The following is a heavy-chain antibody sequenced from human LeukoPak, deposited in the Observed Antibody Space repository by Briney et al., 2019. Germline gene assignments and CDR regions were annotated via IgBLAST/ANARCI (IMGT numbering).Heavy chain of an antibody. V-gene: IGHV1-69*04. J-gene: IGHJ5*02. CDR2: IIPILGIA. Sequence: ASVKVSCKASGGTFSSYAISWVRQAPGQGLEWMGRIIPILGIANYAQKFQGRVTITADKSTSTAYMELSSLRSEDTAVYYCVGSSSWSPSGWFDPWGQGTLVTVSS. D-gene: IGHD6-13*01. CDR3: VGSSSWSPSGWFDP. CDR1: GGTFSSYA.